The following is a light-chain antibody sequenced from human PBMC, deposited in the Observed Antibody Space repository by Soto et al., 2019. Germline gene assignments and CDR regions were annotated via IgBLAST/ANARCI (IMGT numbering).Light chain of an antibody. CDR3: PQYNSFSHT. J-gene: IGKJ2*01. V-gene: IGKV1-5*01. CDR1: QTISTW. CDR2: DAT. Sequence: DIQVTQSPPTLSASVGDRVTITCRASQTISTWMAWYQQKPGKAPKLLVYDATTLQSGVASRFSGSGSGTEFTLIISGLQPDDSATYYCPQYNSFSHTFGQGTKVDI.